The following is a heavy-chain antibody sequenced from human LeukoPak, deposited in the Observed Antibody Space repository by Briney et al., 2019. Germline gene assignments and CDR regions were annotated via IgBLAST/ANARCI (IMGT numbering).Heavy chain of an antibody. J-gene: IGHJ4*02. CDR1: GYTFTSYG. Sequence: ASVKVSCTASGYTFTSYGISWVRRAPGQGLEWMGWISAYNGNTNYAQKLQGRVTMTTDASTSTAYMELRSLRSDDTAVYYCARDKEYRGYPYAFDYWGQGTLVTVSS. D-gene: IGHD5-12*01. CDR2: ISAYNGNT. V-gene: IGHV1-18*01. CDR3: ARDKEYRGYPYAFDY.